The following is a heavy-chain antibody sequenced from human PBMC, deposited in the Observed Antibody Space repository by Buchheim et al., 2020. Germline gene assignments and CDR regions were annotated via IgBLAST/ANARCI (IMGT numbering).Heavy chain of an antibody. CDR1: GYTFTSYG. CDR2: IIAYNGNT. V-gene: IGHV1-18*04. J-gene: IGHJ6*03. Sequence: QVQLVQSGAEVKKPGASVKVSCKASGYTFTSYGISWVRQAPGQGLEWMGWIIAYNGNTNYAQKLQGRVTMPTDTSTSTAHMELRSLRSDDTAVYYCARDYKWAGGHYGDYVRYYYYYYMDVWGKGTT. D-gene: IGHD4-17*01. CDR3: ARDYKWAGGHYGDYVRYYYYYYMDV.